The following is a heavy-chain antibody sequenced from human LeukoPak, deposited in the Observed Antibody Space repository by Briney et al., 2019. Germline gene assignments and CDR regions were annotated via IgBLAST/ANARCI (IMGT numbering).Heavy chain of an antibody. D-gene: IGHD5-12*01. CDR2: FDPEDGET. J-gene: IGHJ6*02. CDR1: RYTLTELS. V-gene: IGHV1-24*01. CDR3: ARGHIVATPSRAKYYYYYGMDV. Sequence: ASVKVSCKVSRYTLTELSMHWVRQAPGKGLEWMGGFDPEDGETIYAQKFQGRVTMTEDTSTDTAYMELSSLRSEDTAVYYCARGHIVATPSRAKYYYYYGMDVWGQGTTVTVSS.